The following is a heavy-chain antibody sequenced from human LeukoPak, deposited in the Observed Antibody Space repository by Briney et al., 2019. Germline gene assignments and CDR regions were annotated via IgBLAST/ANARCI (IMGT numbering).Heavy chain of an antibody. D-gene: IGHD3-22*01. CDR2: ISSNGGST. CDR3: ARALITMIVVVITGYFQH. CDR1: GFTFGDYA. Sequence: GGSLRLSCTASGFTFGDYAMHWVRQAPGKGLEYVSAISSNGGSTYYANSVKGRFTISRDNSKNTLYLQMGSLRAEDMAVYYCARALITMIVVVITGYFQHWGQGTLVTVSS. J-gene: IGHJ1*01. V-gene: IGHV3-64*01.